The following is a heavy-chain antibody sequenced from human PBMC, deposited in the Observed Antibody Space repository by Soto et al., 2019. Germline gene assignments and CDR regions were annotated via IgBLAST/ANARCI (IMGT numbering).Heavy chain of an antibody. CDR3: TTEKGY. J-gene: IGHJ4*02. CDR2: IRSKTDGGTP. Sequence: GGCLGIGSAASSFSLTNAWVDGVRTATGKGLEWVGRIRSKTDGGTPDYAAPVKGRFTISRDDSKNTLYVQMNSLKTDDTAIYYCTTEKGYWGQGTLVTVSS. V-gene: IGHV3-15*07. CDR1: SFSLTNAW.